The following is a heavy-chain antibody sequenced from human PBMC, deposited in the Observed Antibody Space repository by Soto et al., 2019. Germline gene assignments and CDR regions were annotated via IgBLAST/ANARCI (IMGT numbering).Heavy chain of an antibody. V-gene: IGHV4-59*01. CDR2: IYNSGST. CDR1: RGSISSYY. CDR3: ARARYGSGTKPYYFGY. Sequence: SETLSLTCTVSRGSISSYYCSWLRQPPGKGLEWIVLIYNSGSTNYNPSLKSRITISMDTPRNQFSLILSSVTAADTAVYYCARARYGSGTKPYYFGYWGQGTLVIVCS. J-gene: IGHJ4*02. D-gene: IGHD3-10*01.